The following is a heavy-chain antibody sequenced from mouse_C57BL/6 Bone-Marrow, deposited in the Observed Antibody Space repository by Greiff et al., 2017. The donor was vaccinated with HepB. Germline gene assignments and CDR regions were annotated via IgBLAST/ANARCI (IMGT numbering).Heavy chain of an antibody. J-gene: IGHJ1*03. CDR3: ARVDYRGYFDV. D-gene: IGHD5-5*01. CDR2: IDPSDSYT. CDR1: GYTFTSYW. Sequence: QVQLKQPGAELVKPGASVKLSCKASGYTFTSYWMQWVKQRPGQGLEWIGEIDPSDSYTNYNQKFKGKATLTVDTSSSTAYIQLSSLTSEDSAVYYCARVDYRGYFDVWGTGTTVTVSS. V-gene: IGHV1-50*01.